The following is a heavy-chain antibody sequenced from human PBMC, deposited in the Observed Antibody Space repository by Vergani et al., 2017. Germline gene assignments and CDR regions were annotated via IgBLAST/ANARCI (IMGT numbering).Heavy chain of an antibody. V-gene: IGHV1-69*01. CDR1: GGTFSSYA. Sequence: QVQLVQSGAEVKKPGSSVKVSCKASGGTFSSYAISWVRQAPGQGLEWMGGIIPIFGTANYAQKFQGRVMITADESTSTAYMELSSLRSEDTAVYYCARMAYSYGPDRDHLGGYWGQGTLVTVSS. D-gene: IGHD5-18*01. CDR2: IIPIFGTA. J-gene: IGHJ4*02. CDR3: ARMAYSYGPDRDHLGGY.